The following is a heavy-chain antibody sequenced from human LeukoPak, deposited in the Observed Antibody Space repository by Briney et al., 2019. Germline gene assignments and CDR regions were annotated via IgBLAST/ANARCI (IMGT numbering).Heavy chain of an antibody. CDR1: GYTFTSYA. CDR3: ARDRSSAYYYDSSGYYWSWFDP. Sequence: ASVKVSCKASGYTFTSYAMHWVRQAPGQRLEWMGWINAGNGNTKYSQEFQGRVTITRDTSASTAYMELSSLRSEDTAVYYCARDRSSAYYYDSSGYYWSWFDPWGQGTLVTVSS. CDR2: INAGNGNT. D-gene: IGHD3-22*01. J-gene: IGHJ5*02. V-gene: IGHV1-3*01.